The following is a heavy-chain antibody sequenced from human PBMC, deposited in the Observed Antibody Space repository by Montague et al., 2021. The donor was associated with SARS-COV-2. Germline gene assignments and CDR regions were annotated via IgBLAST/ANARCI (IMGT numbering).Heavy chain of an antibody. CDR1: GGSISSRSYY. D-gene: IGHD4-23*01. J-gene: IGHJ3*02. V-gene: IGHV4-39*01. CDR3: ARLRGDYGGTYDTFDI. Sequence: SETLSLTCTVSGGSISSRSYYWGWIRQPPGKGLEWIGSIYYSGSTYYNPSLKSRVTISVDTSKNQFSLKLSSVTVADTAVYYCARLRGDYGGTYDTFDIWGQGTMVTVSS. CDR2: IYYSGST.